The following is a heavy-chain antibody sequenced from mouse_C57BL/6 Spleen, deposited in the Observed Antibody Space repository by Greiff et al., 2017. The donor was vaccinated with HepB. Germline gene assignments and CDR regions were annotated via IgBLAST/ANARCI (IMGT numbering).Heavy chain of an antibody. D-gene: IGHD2-4*01. Sequence: ESGPGLVKPSQSLSLTCSVTGYSITSGYYWNWIRQFPGNKLEWMGYISYDGSNNYNPSLKNRISITRDTSKNQFFLKLNSVTTEETATYYCARDDYADSLAMDYWGQGTSVTVSS. CDR2: ISYDGSN. CDR3: ARDDYADSLAMDY. J-gene: IGHJ4*01. CDR1: GYSITSGYY. V-gene: IGHV3-6*01.